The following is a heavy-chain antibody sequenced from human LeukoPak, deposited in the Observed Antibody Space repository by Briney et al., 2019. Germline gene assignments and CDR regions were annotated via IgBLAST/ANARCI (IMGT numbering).Heavy chain of an antibody. J-gene: IGHJ4*02. V-gene: IGHV4-34*01. Sequence: KASETLSLTCAVYGGSFSGYYWSWIRQPPGKGLEWIGEINHSGSTNYNPSLKSRVTISVDTSKNQFSLKLSSVTAADTAVYYCAREDYDILTGYIDYWGQGTLVTVSS. CDR2: INHSGST. D-gene: IGHD3-9*01. CDR1: GGSFSGYY. CDR3: AREDYDILTGYIDY.